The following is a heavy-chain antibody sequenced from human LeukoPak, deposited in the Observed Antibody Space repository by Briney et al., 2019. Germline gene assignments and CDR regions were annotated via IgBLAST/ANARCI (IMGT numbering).Heavy chain of an antibody. V-gene: IGHV1-18*01. CDR3: ARDSRHIVVVPAAKDYYGMDV. CDR1: GYTFTSYG. CDR2: ISAYNGST. J-gene: IGHJ6*02. D-gene: IGHD2-2*01. Sequence: GASVKVSCKASGYTFTSYGISWVRQAPGQGLEWMGWISAYNGSTNYAQKLQGRVTMTTDTSTSTAYMELRSLRSDDTAVYYCARDSRHIVVVPAAKDYYGMDVWGQGTTVTVSS.